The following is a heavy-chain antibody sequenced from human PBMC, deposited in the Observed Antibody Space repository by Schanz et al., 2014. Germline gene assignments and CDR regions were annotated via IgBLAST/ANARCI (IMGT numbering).Heavy chain of an antibody. J-gene: IGHJ6*02. D-gene: IGHD2-15*01. CDR2: VCYDGSKK. CDR1: GFTFSSYG. V-gene: IGHV3-33*01. Sequence: QVQLVESGGGVVQPGRSLRLSCAASGFTFSSYGMHWVHQVPGKGLEWVAVVCYDGSKKYYADSVKGRFTISRDNAKNSLYLQMNSLRAEDAAVYYCARVELSVYYYAMDVWGQGTMVTVSS. CDR3: ARVELSVYYYAMDV.